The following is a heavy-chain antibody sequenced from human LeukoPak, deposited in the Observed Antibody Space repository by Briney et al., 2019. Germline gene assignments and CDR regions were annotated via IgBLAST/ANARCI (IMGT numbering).Heavy chain of an antibody. D-gene: IGHD6-19*01. CDR1: GGSISSSNW. Sequence: SETLSLTCAVSGGSISSSNWWSWVRQPPGKGLEWIGEIYHSGSTNYNPSLKSRVTISVDKSKNQFSLKLSSVTAADTAVYYCAREVGIAVGIYYYYYMDVWGKGTTVTISS. J-gene: IGHJ6*03. V-gene: IGHV4-4*02. CDR3: AREVGIAVGIYYYYYMDV. CDR2: IYHSGST.